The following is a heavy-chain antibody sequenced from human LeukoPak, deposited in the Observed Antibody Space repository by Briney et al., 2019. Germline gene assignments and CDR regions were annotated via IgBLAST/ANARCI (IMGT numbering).Heavy chain of an antibody. J-gene: IGHJ4*02. CDR3: ARLGYRSSGWPVGGDY. CDR1: GSPLAALP. D-gene: IGHD6-13*01. V-gene: IGHV5-51*01. CDR2: IYPANSDN. Sequence: GESLKISCQPPGSPLAALPCAGSAQMPGKGLEWMAIIYPANSDNRYSPSFEGQVTISADKSISTVYLQCGSLRPSDTVMCDSARLGYRSSGWPVGGDYWGQGTLVTVSS.